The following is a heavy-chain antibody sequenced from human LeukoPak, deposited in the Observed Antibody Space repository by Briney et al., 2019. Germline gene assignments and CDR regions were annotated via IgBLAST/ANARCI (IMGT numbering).Heavy chain of an antibody. CDR3: AKVAVAGLYFDY. J-gene: IGHJ4*02. CDR2: ISWNSGSI. D-gene: IGHD6-19*01. Sequence: GGSLRLSCAASGFTFSSYAMHWVRQAPGKGLEWVSGISWNSGSIGYADSVKGRFTISRDNAKNSLYLQMNSLRAEDTALYYCAKVAVAGLYFDYWGQGTLVTVPS. V-gene: IGHV3-9*01. CDR1: GFTFSSYA.